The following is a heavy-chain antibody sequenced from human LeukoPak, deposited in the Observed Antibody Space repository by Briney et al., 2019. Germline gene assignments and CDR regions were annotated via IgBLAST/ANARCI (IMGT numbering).Heavy chain of an antibody. D-gene: IGHD3-10*01. V-gene: IGHV3-7*01. CDR1: GFTFSSYW. J-gene: IGHJ3*02. Sequence: PGGSLRLSCAASGFTFSSYWMSWVRQAPGKGLEWVANIKQDGSEKYYVDSVKGRSTTSRHNAKNSLYLQMTSLRAEDTAVYYCARANRGLWFGEPEAFDIWGQGTMVTVSS. CDR2: IKQDGSEK. CDR3: ARANRGLWFGEPEAFDI.